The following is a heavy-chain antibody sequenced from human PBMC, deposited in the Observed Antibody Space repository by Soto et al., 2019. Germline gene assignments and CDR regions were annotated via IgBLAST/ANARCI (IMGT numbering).Heavy chain of an antibody. D-gene: IGHD3-10*01. CDR1: GFSSSNYE. J-gene: IGHJ3*01. V-gene: IGHV3-48*03. CDR2: ISTTGTSP. CDR3: AREGHRGPSDAFDV. Sequence: EVQLVESGGGLVQPGGSLRLSCTASGFSSSNYEMNWLRQAPGKGLEWVAHISTTGTSPYYADSVRGRFTVSRDTANNSIYLQMHSLRAEDTALYYCAREGHRGPSDAFDVWGQGTMVSV.